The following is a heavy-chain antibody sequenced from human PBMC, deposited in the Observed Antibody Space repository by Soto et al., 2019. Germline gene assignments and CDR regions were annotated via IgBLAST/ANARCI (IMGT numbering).Heavy chain of an antibody. CDR2: ISYDGDDT. CDR1: GFDFEDYT. J-gene: IGHJ4*02. CDR3: AKDEAYYFDH. V-gene: IGHV3-43*01. Sequence: GGSLRLSCVASGFDFEDYTMHWVRQPPGKGLECVSRISYDGDDTYYADSVRGRFTMSRDNSNNPLFLLMNNLTPEDTAVYYCAKDEAYYFDHWGQGTLVTVSS.